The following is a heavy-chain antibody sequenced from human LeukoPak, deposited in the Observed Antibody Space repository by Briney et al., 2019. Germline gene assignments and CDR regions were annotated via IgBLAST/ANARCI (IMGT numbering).Heavy chain of an antibody. CDR3: TKIGSGSYYPDY. D-gene: IGHD1-26*01. CDR1: GFTFSSYA. CDR2: ISGSGGST. Sequence: GGSLRLSCAASGFTFSSYAMSWVRQAPGKGLEWVSAISGSGGSTYYADSVKGRFTISRDNSKNTLYLQMNSLRAEDTAVYYCTKIGSGSYYPDYWGQGTLSPSPQ. V-gene: IGHV3-23*01. J-gene: IGHJ4*02.